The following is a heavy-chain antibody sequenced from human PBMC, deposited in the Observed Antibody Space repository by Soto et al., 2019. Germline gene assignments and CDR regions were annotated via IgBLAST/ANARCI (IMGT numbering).Heavy chain of an antibody. V-gene: IGHV5-10-1*01. D-gene: IGHD2-21*02. Sequence: PGESLEISCQASGYSFTTYWITWVRQVPGKGLEWVGRITPIDSYIDYSPSFQGHVTLSAXXXLXXXYXQXXRLXASDTAMYFCTRGDCNYYSSLDVWGQGTTFTASS. CDR2: ITPIDSYI. J-gene: IGHJ6*02. CDR3: TRGDCNYYSSLDV. CDR1: GYSFTTYW.